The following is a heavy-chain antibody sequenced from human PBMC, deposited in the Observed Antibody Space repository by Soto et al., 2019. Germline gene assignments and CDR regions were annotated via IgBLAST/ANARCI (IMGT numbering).Heavy chain of an antibody. D-gene: IGHD6-19*01. V-gene: IGHV1-18*04. Sequence: QVQLVQSGGEVMKPGASVKVSCKASGYTFTSYGVSWVRQAPGQGLEWMGWIRAYTGYTNYAQKFQGRVTITTDTATSTAYMELRSLISDDTAVYYCARASDGYRSGWYVGYFDYWGQGTLVTVSS. CDR2: IRAYTGYT. J-gene: IGHJ4*02. CDR1: GYTFTSYG. CDR3: ARASDGYRSGWYVGYFDY.